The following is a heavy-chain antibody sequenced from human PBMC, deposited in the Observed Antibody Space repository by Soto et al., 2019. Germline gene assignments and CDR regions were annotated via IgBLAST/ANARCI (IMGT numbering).Heavy chain of an antibody. Sequence: GGSLRLSCAASGFTFSSYAMSWVRQAPGKGLEWVSAISGSGGSTYYADSVKGRFTISRDNSKNPLYLQMNSLRAEDTAVYYCAKLRYYDSSGYYIPEVSFDYWGQGTLVTVSS. V-gene: IGHV3-23*01. CDR2: ISGSGGST. D-gene: IGHD3-22*01. J-gene: IGHJ4*02. CDR3: AKLRYYDSSGYYIPEVSFDY. CDR1: GFTFSSYA.